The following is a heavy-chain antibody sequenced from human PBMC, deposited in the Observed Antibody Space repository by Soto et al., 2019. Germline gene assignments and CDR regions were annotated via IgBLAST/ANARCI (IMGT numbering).Heavy chain of an antibody. J-gene: IGHJ4*02. D-gene: IGHD1-26*01. V-gene: IGHV3-20*04. Sequence: EVQLVESGGGVLRPGGSLRLSCAASGFTFDDYGMSWARQAPGKGLEWVSGVNWNGGSTGYADSVKGRFTISRDNAKNSLYLKVTSLRAEDTAFYYCVRGASLNFDYWGQGTLVTVSS. CDR2: VNWNGGST. CDR3: VRGASLNFDY. CDR1: GFTFDDYG.